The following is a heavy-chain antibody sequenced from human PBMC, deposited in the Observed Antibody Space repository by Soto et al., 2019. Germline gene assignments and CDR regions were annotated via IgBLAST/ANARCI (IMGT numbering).Heavy chain of an antibody. J-gene: IGHJ6*03. CDR3: ARGNSYGDYGGGDYYYYYYMDV. Sequence: SETLSLTCAVYGGSFSGYYWSWIRQPPGKGLEWIGEINHSGSTNYNPSLKSRATISVDTSKNQFSLKLSSVTAADTAVYYCARGNSYGDYGGGDYYYYYYMDVWGKATTVSVSS. V-gene: IGHV4-34*01. D-gene: IGHD4-17*01. CDR2: INHSGST. CDR1: GGSFSGYY.